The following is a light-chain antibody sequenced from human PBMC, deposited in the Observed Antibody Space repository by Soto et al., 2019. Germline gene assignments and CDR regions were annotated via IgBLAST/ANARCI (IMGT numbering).Light chain of an antibody. Sequence: IMLTQSPGTLSLSPGDRATLSCRASQSVSGSYLAWYQQKPGQAPRLVIYDASSRATGIPDRFSGSGSGADFTLTISRLEPEDFAVYYCQQYASSPRTFGQGSKV. CDR2: DAS. CDR3: QQYASSPRT. CDR1: QSVSGSY. J-gene: IGKJ1*01. V-gene: IGKV3-20*01.